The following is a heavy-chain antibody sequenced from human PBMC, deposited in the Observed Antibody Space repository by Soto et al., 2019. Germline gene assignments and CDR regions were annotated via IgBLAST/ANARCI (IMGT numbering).Heavy chain of an antibody. J-gene: IGHJ3*01. CDR3: ARRYFYENQGVFDV. Sequence: HVRLQGSGPGLVAPSGTLYLTCAVSVGSINSSNWWSWVLQSPGKGLAWMGEIYQSGSTKYNPYFRSRCTVSIDKPKSQFSLKLTSVTAADSAVYYCARRYFYENQGVFDVWDQGTKVTVSS. V-gene: IGHV4-4*02. D-gene: IGHD3-22*01. CDR2: IYQSGST. CDR1: VGSINSSNW.